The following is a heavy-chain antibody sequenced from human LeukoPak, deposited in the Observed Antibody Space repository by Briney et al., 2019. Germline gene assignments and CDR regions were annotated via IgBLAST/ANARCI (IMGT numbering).Heavy chain of an antibody. J-gene: IGHJ4*02. CDR3: GRDRDSSGHADY. D-gene: IGHD3-22*01. CDR2: LLYDASTK. Sequence: GRSLRLSCAASGFTFSSHAMHWVRQAPGKGLEWVAVLLYDASTKFYADSVKGRFTISRDNSKNTLYLQMNSLRTEDTAVYYCGRDRDSSGHADYWGQGTLVTVSS. V-gene: IGHV3-30-3*01. CDR1: GFTFSSHA.